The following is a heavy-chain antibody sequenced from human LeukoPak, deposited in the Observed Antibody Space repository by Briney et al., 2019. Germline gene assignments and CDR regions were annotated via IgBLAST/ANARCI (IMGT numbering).Heavy chain of an antibody. V-gene: IGHV3-23*01. CDR1: GFTFSSYG. J-gene: IGHJ5*02. Sequence: PGGSLRLSCAASGFTFSSYGMSWVRQAPGKGLEWVSSISGSSGSTYYADSVQGRFTISRDNSKNTLYMQMNSLRAEDTAVYYCAKGYYGSGKFFDPWGQGTLVTVSS. CDR3: AKGYYGSGKFFDP. D-gene: IGHD3-10*01. CDR2: ISGSSGST.